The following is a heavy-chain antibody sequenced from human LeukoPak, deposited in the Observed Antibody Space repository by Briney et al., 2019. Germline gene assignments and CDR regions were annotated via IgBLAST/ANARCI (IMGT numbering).Heavy chain of an antibody. D-gene: IGHD6-6*01. J-gene: IGHJ4*02. CDR2: ISSSSSYI. CDR1: GFTFSSYS. CDR3: ARWGGIAARPGGFL. Sequence: KPGGSLRLSCAASGFTFSSYSMNWVRQAPGKGLEWVSSISSSSSYIYYADSVKGRFTISRDNAKNSLYLQMNSLRAEDTAVYYCARWGGIAARPGGFLWGQGTLVTVSS. V-gene: IGHV3-21*01.